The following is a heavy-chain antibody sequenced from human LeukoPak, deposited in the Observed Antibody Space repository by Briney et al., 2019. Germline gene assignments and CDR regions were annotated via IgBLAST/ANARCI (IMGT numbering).Heavy chain of an antibody. CDR2: IYYSGST. CDR3: ARVGITGYSSGWYDY. CDR1: GGSISSYY. D-gene: IGHD6-19*01. J-gene: IGHJ4*02. V-gene: IGHV4-59*01. Sequence: SETLSLTCTVSGGSISSYYWSWIRQPPGKGLEWIGYIYYSGSTNYNPSLKSRVTISVDTSKNQFSLKLSSVTAADTAVYYCARVGITGYSSGWYDYWGQGTLVTVSS.